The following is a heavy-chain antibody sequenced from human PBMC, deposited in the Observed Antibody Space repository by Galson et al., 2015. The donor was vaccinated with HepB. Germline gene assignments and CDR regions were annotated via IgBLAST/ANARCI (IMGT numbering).Heavy chain of an antibody. J-gene: IGHJ4*02. CDR2: ISGSGGST. D-gene: IGHD1-26*01. CDR3: AKRWGRAFDY. CDR1: GFTFSSYA. V-gene: IGHV3-23*01. Sequence: GFTFSSYAMSWVRQAPGKGLEWVSAISGSGGSTYYAASVKGRFTISRDNSKNTLYLQMNSLRAEDTAVYYCAKRWGRAFDYWGQGTLVAVSS.